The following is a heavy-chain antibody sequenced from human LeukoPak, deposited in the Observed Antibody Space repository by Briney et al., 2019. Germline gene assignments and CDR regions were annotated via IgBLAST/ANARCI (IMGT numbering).Heavy chain of an antibody. CDR1: GYTFTGYY. CDR3: ARVGSSGWYDYGMDV. CDR2: INPNSGGT. J-gene: IGHJ6*02. Sequence: ASVNVSCKASGYTFTGYYMHWVRQAPGQGLEWMGWINPNSGGTNYAQKFQGRVTMTRDTSISTAYMELSRLRSDDTAVYYCARVGSSGWYDYGMDVWGQGTTVTVSS. D-gene: IGHD6-19*01. V-gene: IGHV1-2*02.